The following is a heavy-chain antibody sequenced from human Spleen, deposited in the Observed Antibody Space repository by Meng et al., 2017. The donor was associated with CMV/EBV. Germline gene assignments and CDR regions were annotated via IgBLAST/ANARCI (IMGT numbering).Heavy chain of an antibody. CDR3: ARSDYQRDYFDY. V-gene: IGHV3-7*01. CDR1: GFNFNKYW. CDR2: INQDGSDK. D-gene: IGHD2-2*01. J-gene: IGHJ4*02. Sequence: GGSLRLSCAASGFNFNKYWMHWVRQAPGKGLEWVANINQDGSDKYYVDSVKGRFTISRDNAQNSLYLQINSLRAEDTAVYYCARSDYQRDYFDYWGQGTLVTVSS.